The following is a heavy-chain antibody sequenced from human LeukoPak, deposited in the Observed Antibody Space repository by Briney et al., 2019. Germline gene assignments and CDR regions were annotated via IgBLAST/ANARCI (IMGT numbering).Heavy chain of an antibody. J-gene: IGHJ4*02. CDR1: AFTFSTYW. D-gene: IGHD1-14*01. Sequence: PGGSLRLSCAASAFTFSTYWMRWVRQAPGKGLQWVANIKQDGSQIYYVDSVKGRFTISRDNAKNSLYLQMNSLRSEDTAVYYCARLGPRQVYDYWGQGTLVTVSS. CDR2: IKQDGSQI. V-gene: IGHV3-7*05. CDR3: ARLGPRQVYDY.